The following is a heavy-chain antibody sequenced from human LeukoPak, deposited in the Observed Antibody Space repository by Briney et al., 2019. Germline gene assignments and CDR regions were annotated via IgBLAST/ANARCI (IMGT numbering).Heavy chain of an antibody. V-gene: IGHV4-38-2*02. Sequence: SETLSLTCSVSGYSISSAYYWGWIRQPPGKGLEWIETMYHSGSTNYNPSLKSRVTISVDTSKNQFSLKLSSVTAADTAVYFCAGGFRGDNFDYGGRGTLVSVS. CDR1: GYSISSAYY. J-gene: IGHJ4*02. CDR3: AGGFRGDNFDY. CDR2: MYHSGST. D-gene: IGHD7-27*01.